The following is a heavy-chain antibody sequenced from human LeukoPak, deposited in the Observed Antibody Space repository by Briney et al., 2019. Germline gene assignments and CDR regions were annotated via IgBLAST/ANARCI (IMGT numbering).Heavy chain of an antibody. CDR2: IYYSGST. D-gene: IGHD3-10*01. CDR3: ARDTITMVRGVFDY. V-gene: IGHV4-39*07. J-gene: IGHJ4*02. Sequence: SETLSLTCTVSGGSISSSSYYWGWIRQPPGKGLEWIGSIYYSGSTYYNPSLKSRVTISVDTSKNQFSLKLSSVTAADTAVYYCARDTITMVRGVFDYWGQGTLVTVSS. CDR1: GGSISSSSYY.